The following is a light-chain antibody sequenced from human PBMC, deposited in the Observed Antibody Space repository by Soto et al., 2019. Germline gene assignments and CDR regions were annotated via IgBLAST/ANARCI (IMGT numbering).Light chain of an antibody. CDR1: EAVGDN. CDR2: AAS. CDR3: QQYSLWRT. V-gene: IGKV3-15*01. J-gene: IGKJ1*01. Sequence: IVMTQSPAILSVSPGERVTLSCRASEAVGDNLAWFQQKRGQAPRLLIYAASRRASDVPARFSGSGSGTEFTLTISSLQSEDFAVYYCQQYSLWRTFGQGTTVDVK.